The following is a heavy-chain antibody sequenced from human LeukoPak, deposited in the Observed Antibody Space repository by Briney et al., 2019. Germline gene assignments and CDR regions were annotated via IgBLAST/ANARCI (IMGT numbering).Heavy chain of an antibody. V-gene: IGHV4-34*01. CDR3: ARVMSSDGWFDP. J-gene: IGHJ5*02. CDR2: INHTGNT. D-gene: IGHD1-26*01. CDR1: DGPFSGYY. Sequence: SETLSLTCAVYDGPFSGYYWSWIRQPPGKGLEWIGEINHTGNTNYNPSLKSRVTISVDTSKKQFSLKLSSVTAADTAVYYCARVMSSDGWFDPWGQGTLVTVSS.